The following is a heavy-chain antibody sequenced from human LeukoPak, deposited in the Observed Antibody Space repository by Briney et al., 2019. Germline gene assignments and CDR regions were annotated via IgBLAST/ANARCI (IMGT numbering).Heavy chain of an antibody. CDR1: GGSISSGDYY. J-gene: IGHJ4*02. V-gene: IGHV4-30-4*08. CDR2: IYYSGST. CDR3: ARASILTGYAK. Sequence: SETLSLTCTVSGGSISSGDYYWSWIRQPPGKGLEWIGYIYYSGSTYYNPALKSRVTISVDTSKNQFSLKLSSVTAADTAVYYCARASILTGYAKWGQRTLVTVSS. D-gene: IGHD3-9*01.